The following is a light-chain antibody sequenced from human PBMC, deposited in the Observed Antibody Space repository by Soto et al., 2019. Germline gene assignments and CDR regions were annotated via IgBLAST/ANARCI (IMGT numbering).Light chain of an antibody. Sequence: DIQMTQSATALSASVGDRVTITCRASQSISNLLAWYQQKPGTAPKVLIYDASSLQGGVPSRFSGSGSGTEFTLTISGLQPDDFATYYCQQYNNDWAFGQGTKVDIK. CDR1: QSISNL. J-gene: IGKJ1*01. CDR3: QQYNNDWA. CDR2: DAS. V-gene: IGKV1-5*01.